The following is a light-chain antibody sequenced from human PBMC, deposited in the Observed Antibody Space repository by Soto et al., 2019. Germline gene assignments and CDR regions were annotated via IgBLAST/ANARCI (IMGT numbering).Light chain of an antibody. CDR2: AAS. J-gene: IGKJ1*01. CDR3: HQSYSTPT. V-gene: IGKV1-39*01. Sequence: DIHLTQSPSFLSASVGDRVTITCRASQSISSYLNWYQQKPGKAPKLLIYAASSLQSGVPSRFSGSGSGTDFTLTISSLQPEDFATYYCHQSYSTPTFGQGTKVAIK. CDR1: QSISSY.